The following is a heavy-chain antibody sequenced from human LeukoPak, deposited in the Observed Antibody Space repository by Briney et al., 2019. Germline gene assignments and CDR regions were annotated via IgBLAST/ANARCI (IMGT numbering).Heavy chain of an antibody. V-gene: IGHV4-61*02. CDR3: ARHRGYCSHLYCNWFDP. J-gene: IGHJ5*02. CDR2: FYTSGST. D-gene: IGHD2-15*01. CDR1: GGSISSGRYY. Sequence: SETLSLTCTVSGGSISSGRYYWSWIRQPAGKGLEWIGRFYTSGSTYYNPSLKSRVTISVDTSKNQFSLKLSSVTAADTAVYYCARHRGYCSHLYCNWFDPWGQGTLVTVSS.